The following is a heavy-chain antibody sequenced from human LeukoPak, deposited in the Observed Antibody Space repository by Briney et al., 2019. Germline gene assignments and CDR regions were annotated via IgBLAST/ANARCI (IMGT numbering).Heavy chain of an antibody. CDR2: INHSGST. V-gene: IGHV4-34*01. J-gene: IGHJ6*02. Sequence: SETLSLTCAVYGGSFSGYYWSWIRQPPGKGLEWIGEINHSGSTNYNPSLKSRVTISVDTSKNQFPLKLSSVTAADTAVYYCARGGSVAGMFYYYYGMDVWGQGTTVTVSS. CDR1: GGSFSGYY. CDR3: ARGGSVAGMFYYYYGMDV. D-gene: IGHD6-19*01.